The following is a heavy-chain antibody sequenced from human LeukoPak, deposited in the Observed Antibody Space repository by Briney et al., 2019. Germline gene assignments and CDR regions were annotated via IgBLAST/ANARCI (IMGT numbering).Heavy chain of an antibody. J-gene: IGHJ4*02. CDR1: GGSISSYY. V-gene: IGHV4-4*07. D-gene: IGHD4-23*01. CDR3: ARSPHGGYSGGHFDY. Sequence: PSETLSLTCTVSGGSISSYYWSWIRQPAGKGLEWIGRMYTSGSTNYNPSLKSRVTMSVDTPKSQFSLKLSSVTAADTAVYYCARSPHGGYSGGHFDYWGQGALVTVSS. CDR2: MYTSGST.